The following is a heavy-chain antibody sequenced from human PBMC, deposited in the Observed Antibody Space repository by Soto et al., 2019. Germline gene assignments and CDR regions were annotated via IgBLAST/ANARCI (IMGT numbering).Heavy chain of an antibody. D-gene: IGHD4-17*01. J-gene: IGHJ3*02. CDR2: IIPIFGTA. Sequence: ASVKVSCKASGGTFSSYAISWVRQAPGQGLEWMGGIIPIFGTANYAQKFQGRVTITADESTSTAYMELSSLRSEDTAVYYCATTTVVTPFRAFDIWGQGTMVTVSS. CDR3: ATTTVVTPFRAFDI. V-gene: IGHV1-69*13. CDR1: GGTFSSYA.